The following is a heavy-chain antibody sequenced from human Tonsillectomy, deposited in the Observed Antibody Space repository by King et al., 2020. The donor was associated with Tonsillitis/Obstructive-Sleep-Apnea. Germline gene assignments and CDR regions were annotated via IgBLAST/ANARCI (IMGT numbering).Heavy chain of an antibody. D-gene: IGHD3-22*01. V-gene: IGHV3-23*04. CDR3: APRDCESSVYYFVH. J-gene: IGHJ4*02. CDR1: GFTFRSYA. CDR2: ICGGGGST. Sequence: VQLVESGGGLVQPGGSLRLSCAASGFTFRSYAMSWVRQAPGKGLEWVSGICGGGGSTYYADSVKGRFTISRDNSKNTLYLQMNSLRAEDTAVYYCAPRDCESSVYYFVHWGQGTLVTVPS.